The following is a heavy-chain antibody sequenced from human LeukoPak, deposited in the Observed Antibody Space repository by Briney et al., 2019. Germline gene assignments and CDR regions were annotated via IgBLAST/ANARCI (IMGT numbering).Heavy chain of an antibody. V-gene: IGHV4-4*07. D-gene: IGHD6-13*01. CDR2: IYTSGST. CDR1: GGSMFSSY. J-gene: IGHJ4*02. Sequence: SETLSLTCTVSGGSMFSSYWTWIRQPAGKGLEWIGRIYTSGSTNYNPSLKSRVIMSVDTSKNQFSLKLSSVTAADTAVYYCARDIYSSTWNAFDSWGQGTLVTVPS. CDR3: ARDIYSSTWNAFDS.